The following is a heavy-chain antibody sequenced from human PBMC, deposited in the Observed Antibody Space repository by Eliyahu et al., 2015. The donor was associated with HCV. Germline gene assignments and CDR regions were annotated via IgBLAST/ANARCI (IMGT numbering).Heavy chain of an antibody. D-gene: IGHD6-13*01. CDR2: IYYSGST. V-gene: IGHV4-61*01. CDR1: GGSVSSGSYY. Sequence: QVQLQESGPGLVKPSETLSLTCTVSGGSVSSGSYYWSWIRQPPGKGLEWIGYIYYSGSTNYNPSLKSRVTISVDTSKNQFSLKLSSVTAADTAVYYCARGIPSSWYSVDYWGQGTLVTASS. J-gene: IGHJ4*02. CDR3: ARGIPSSWYSVDY.